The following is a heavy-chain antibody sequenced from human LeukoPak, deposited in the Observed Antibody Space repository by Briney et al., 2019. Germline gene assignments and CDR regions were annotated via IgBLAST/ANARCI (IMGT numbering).Heavy chain of an antibody. J-gene: IGHJ4*02. Sequence: SETLSLTCAVYGGSFSGYYWSWIRQPPGKGLEWIGEINHSGSTNYNPSLKRRVTISVDTSKNQFSLKLSSVTAADTAVYYCASQAMKKRGSYYFDYWGQGTLVTVSS. D-gene: IGHD1-26*01. CDR3: ASQAMKKRGSYYFDY. CDR2: INHSGST. CDR1: GGSFSGYY. V-gene: IGHV4-34*01.